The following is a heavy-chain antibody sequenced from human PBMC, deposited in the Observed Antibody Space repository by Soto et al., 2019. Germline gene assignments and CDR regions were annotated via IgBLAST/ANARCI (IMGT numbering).Heavy chain of an antibody. Sequence: XVSLRLSCAASGFTFSNAWMSWVRQAPGKGLEWVGRIKSKTDGGTTDYAAPVKGRFTISRDDSKNTLYLQMNSLKTEDTAVYYCTTDGGIVVVPARYYYYGMDVWGQGTTVTVSS. CDR1: GFTFSNAW. D-gene: IGHD2-2*01. CDR2: IKSKTDGGTT. J-gene: IGHJ6*02. V-gene: IGHV3-15*01. CDR3: TTDGGIVVVPARYYYYGMDV.